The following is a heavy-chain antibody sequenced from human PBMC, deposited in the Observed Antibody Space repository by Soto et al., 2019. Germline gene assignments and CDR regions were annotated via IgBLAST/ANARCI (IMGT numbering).Heavy chain of an antibody. D-gene: IGHD2-2*01. J-gene: IGHJ4*02. Sequence: QVQLVQSGAEVKKPGASVKISCKSSGYTFTSYYMHWVRQAPGQGLEWMGMINPSGGSTNYAQRLQGRVTMAGDTSTSKVYMDQSYMRSEDTAVYYCARGFCTTNSCLAGDFWGQGPLVTVSS. V-gene: IGHV1-46*01. CDR3: ARGFCTTNSCLAGDF. CDR2: INPSGGST. CDR1: GYTFTSYY.